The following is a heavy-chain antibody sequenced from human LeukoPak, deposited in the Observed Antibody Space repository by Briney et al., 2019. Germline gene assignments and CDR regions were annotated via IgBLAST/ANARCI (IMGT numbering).Heavy chain of an antibody. CDR2: IYYTGST. Sequence: SETLSLTCTVSGASISSGGFYWTWIRQPPGKGLEWFGYIYYTGSTYYNPSLKTRVTISLDRSKNQFSLKLSSVTAADTAVYFCASPVGGLPADNAFAIWGQGTMVTVSS. CDR3: ASPVGGLPADNAFAI. D-gene: IGHD4-23*01. J-gene: IGHJ3*02. V-gene: IGHV4-30-2*01. CDR1: GASISSGGFY.